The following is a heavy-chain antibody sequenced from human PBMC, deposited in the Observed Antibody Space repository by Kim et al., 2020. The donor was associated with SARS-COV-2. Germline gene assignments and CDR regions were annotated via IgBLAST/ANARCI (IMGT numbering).Heavy chain of an antibody. CDR1: GFVFQHFA. J-gene: IGHJ6*02. CDR2: ISADGDGA. CDR3: AKNSDFGMDV. V-gene: IGHV3-43*02. Sequence: GGSLRLSCVGSGFVFQHFAMHWVRQAPGKGLEWIALISADGDGAGYADSVGGRFTISRDNSKNSLFLVLRNLRPDDTGLYYCAKNSDFGMDVWGQGSTVTVSS. D-gene: IGHD3-3*01.